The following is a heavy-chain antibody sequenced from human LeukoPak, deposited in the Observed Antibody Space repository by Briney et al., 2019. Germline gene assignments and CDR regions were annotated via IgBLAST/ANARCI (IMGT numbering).Heavy chain of an antibody. Sequence: PGGSLRLSCAASGFTFSSYEMNWVRQAPGKGLEWVSYISSSGSTIYYADSVKGRFTISRVNSKNSLYMPMNSLRGEDTALYYCARGNLWFGEDYWYFDLWGRGTLVTVSS. J-gene: IGHJ2*01. D-gene: IGHD3-10*01. CDR1: GFTFSSYE. CDR3: ARGNLWFGEDYWYFDL. CDR2: ISSSGSTI. V-gene: IGHV3-48*03.